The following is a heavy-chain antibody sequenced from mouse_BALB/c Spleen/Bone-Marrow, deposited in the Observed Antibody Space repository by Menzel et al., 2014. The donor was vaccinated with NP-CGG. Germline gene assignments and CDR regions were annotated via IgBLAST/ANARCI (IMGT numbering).Heavy chain of an antibody. CDR2: IWSGGST. CDR1: GFSLTSYG. D-gene: IGHD2-12*01. CDR3: ARNKDDAMDH. Sequence: VMLVESGPGLVQPSQSLSITCPVSGFSLTSYGVHWVRQPPGKGLEWLGVIWSGGSTDYNAAFISRLSISKDNSKSQVFFKMNSLQADDTAIYYCARNKDDAMDHWGQGTSITVSS. V-gene: IGHV2-4*02. J-gene: IGHJ4*01.